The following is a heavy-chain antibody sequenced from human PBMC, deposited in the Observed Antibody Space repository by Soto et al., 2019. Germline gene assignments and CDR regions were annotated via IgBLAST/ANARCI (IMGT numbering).Heavy chain of an antibody. V-gene: IGHV3-48*02. CDR1: GFTFSSYS. J-gene: IGHJ6*02. D-gene: IGHD6-19*01. Sequence: GGSLRLSCAASGFTFSSYSMNWVRQAPGKGLEWVSYISSSSSTIYYADSVKGRFTISRDNAKNSLYLQMNSLRDEDTAVYYCARPGQWLVRLPITAENYYYGMDVWGQGTTVTVSS. CDR3: ARPGQWLVRLPITAENYYYGMDV. CDR2: ISSSSSTI.